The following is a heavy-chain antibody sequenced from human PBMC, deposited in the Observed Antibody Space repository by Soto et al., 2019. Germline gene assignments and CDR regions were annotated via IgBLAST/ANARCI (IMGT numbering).Heavy chain of an antibody. CDR3: ALRTAFVFDY. CDR2: IYNTEST. CDR1: GGSISSVGYY. V-gene: IGHV4-31*03. Sequence: QVQLQESGPGLVKPSQTLSLTCTVSGGSISSVGYYWSWIRQYPGKGLEWIGYIYNTESTYYNPSLTSRVTISVDTSKNQFSLKLSSVTAADTAGYYCALRTAFVFDYWGQGTLVTVSS. J-gene: IGHJ4*02.